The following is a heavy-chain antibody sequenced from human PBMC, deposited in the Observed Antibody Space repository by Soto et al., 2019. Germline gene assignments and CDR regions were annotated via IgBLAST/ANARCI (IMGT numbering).Heavy chain of an antibody. CDR3: TSSGYYFNWFDS. J-gene: IGHJ5*01. CDR1: GFTFRDYY. D-gene: IGHD3-22*01. Sequence: GGSLRLSCVTSGFTFRDYYMSWIRQAPGKGLEWISYISNSGSSIYYADSVKGRFTISRDNAKNSLYLQMDSLRAEDTAVYYCTSSGYYFNWFDSWGQGTLVTVSS. CDR2: ISNSGSSI. V-gene: IGHV3-11*01.